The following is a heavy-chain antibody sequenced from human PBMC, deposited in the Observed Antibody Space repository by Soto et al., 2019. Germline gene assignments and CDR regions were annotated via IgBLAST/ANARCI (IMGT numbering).Heavy chain of an antibody. J-gene: IGHJ4*02. V-gene: IGHV3-66*01. Sequence: GGSLRLSCAASGFTVSSNYMSWVRQAPGKGLEWVSVIYSGGSTYYADSVKGRFTISRDNSKNTLYLQMNSLRAEDTAVYYCAREKTDYGSGSYYNGSPPHIDYWGQGTLVTVSS. CDR3: AREKTDYGSGSYYNGSPPHIDY. CDR2: IYSGGST. CDR1: GFTVSSNY. D-gene: IGHD3-10*01.